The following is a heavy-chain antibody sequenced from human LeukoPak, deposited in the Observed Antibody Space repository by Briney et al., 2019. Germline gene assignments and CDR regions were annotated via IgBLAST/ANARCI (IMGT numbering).Heavy chain of an antibody. D-gene: IGHD5-24*01. CDR2: MNPNSGNT. J-gene: IGHJ3*02. V-gene: IGHV1-8*03. CDR3: ARAHEMATIWRSGFDI. CDR1: GYTFTGYY. Sequence: GASVKVSCKASGYTFTGYYMHWVRQATGQGLEWMGWMNPNSGNTGYAQKFQGRVTITRNTSISTAYMELSSLRSEDTAVYYCARAHEMATIWRSGFDIWGQGTMVTVSS.